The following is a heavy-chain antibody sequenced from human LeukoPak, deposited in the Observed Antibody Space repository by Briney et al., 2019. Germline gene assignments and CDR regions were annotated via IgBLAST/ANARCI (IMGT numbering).Heavy chain of an antibody. V-gene: IGHV4-30-4*08. D-gene: IGHD4-23*01. Sequence: SETLSLTCTVSGGSISSSSYYWGWIRQPPGKGLEWIGYIYYSGSTYYNPSLKSRVTISVDTSKNQFSLKLSSVTAADTAVYYCARDLLNEGNHLDYWGQGTLVTVSS. CDR1: GGSISSSSYY. CDR3: ARDLLNEGNHLDY. J-gene: IGHJ4*02. CDR2: IYYSGST.